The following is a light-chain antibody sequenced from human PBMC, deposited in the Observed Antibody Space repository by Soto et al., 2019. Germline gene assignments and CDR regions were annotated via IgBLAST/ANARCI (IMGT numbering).Light chain of an antibody. CDR2: GAS. J-gene: IGKJ1*01. V-gene: IGKV3-15*01. CDR3: PQYDNRRP. Sequence: PGEKAHLSCRASQSVGTNLAWYRQKSGQGPSLLIYGASARAPGIPARFSGSGSGPEFTLTLSSLESADFAVYYSPQYDNRRPFGHGTQVDIK. CDR1: QSVGTN.